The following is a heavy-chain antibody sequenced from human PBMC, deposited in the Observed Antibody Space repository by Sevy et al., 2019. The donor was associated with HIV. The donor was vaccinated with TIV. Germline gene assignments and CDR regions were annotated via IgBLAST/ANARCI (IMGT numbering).Heavy chain of an antibody. CDR1: TFTFRNYW. CDR3: AGENVAVPAYY. D-gene: IGHD6-19*01. J-gene: IGHJ4*02. Sequence: GESLKISCAASTFTFRNYWMSWVRQAPGRGLEWVANIKQDGSETYYIDSVKGRFTVSRDNARNSLYLQMDNLRVEDTGVYFCAGENVAVPAYYWGQGPLVTVSS. V-gene: IGHV3-7*01. CDR2: IKQDGSET.